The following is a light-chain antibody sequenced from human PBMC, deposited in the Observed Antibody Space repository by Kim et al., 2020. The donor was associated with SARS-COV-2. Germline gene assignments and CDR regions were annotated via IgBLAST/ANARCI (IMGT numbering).Light chain of an antibody. V-gene: IGLV1-47*01. J-gene: IGLJ3*02. Sequence: ELTQPPSASGTPGQSVTISCSGSSSNIGLNFVYWYQLLPGMAPKLLIYNNDRRASGVPDRFSGSKSGTSASLAISGLQFEHEADYFCSTWDDGLGGPVFGGGTQLTVL. CDR1: SSNIGLNF. CDR2: NND. CDR3: STWDDGLGGPV.